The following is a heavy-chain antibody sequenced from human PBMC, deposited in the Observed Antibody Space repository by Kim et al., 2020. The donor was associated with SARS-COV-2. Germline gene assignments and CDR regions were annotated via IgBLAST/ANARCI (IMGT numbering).Heavy chain of an antibody. D-gene: IGHD2-2*01. CDR2: IYYSGST. CDR3: ARVHTHRNIVVVPVTNLFDP. J-gene: IGHJ5*02. Sequence: SETLSLTCTVSGGSISSGGYYWSWIRQHPGKGLEWIGYIYYSGSTYYNPSLKSRVTISVDTSKNQFSLKLSSVTAADTAVYYCARVHTHRNIVVVPVTNLFDPWGQGTLVTVSS. CDR1: GGSISSGGYY. V-gene: IGHV4-31*03.